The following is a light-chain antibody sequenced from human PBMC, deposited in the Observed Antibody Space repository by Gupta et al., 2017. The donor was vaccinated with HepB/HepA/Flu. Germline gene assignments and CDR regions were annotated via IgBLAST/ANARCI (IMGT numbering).Light chain of an antibody. CDR2: TLS. J-gene: IGKJ2*01. V-gene: IGKV2-40*01. CDR1: QSLLNSDDGNTY. Sequence: DIVMTQTPLSLPVTPGELASIACRASQSLLNSDDGNTYLDWYLQKPGQSPHLLIYTLSSRASGVPDRVSGSGLGTDFTLKISWVEAEDVGVYYCLQRLEFPYTFGQGTKLEI. CDR3: LQRLEFPYT.